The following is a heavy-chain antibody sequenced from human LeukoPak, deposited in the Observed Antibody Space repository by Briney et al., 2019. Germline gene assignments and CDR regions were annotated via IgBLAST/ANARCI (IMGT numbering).Heavy chain of an antibody. V-gene: IGHV3-7*01. J-gene: IGHJ4*02. D-gene: IGHD2-15*01. CDR3: ARNAYGGY. CDR2: IKRDGSEK. Sequence: GGSLRLSCVASGFTFSSYWMTWVRQAPGKGLEWVANIKRDGSEKYYVDSVKGRFTISRDNAKNSLYLLMNSLRAEDTAVYYCARNAYGGYWGQGTLVTVSS. CDR1: GFTFSSYW.